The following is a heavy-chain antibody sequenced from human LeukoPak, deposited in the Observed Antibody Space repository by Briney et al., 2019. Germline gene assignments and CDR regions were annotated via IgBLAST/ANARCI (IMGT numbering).Heavy chain of an antibody. J-gene: IGHJ4*02. D-gene: IGHD2-8*02. V-gene: IGHV1-2*02. CDR1: GYTFTDYY. CDR3: AGEYCSGAVCYKSFDY. CDR2: LNPDSGAS. Sequence: ASVKVSCKASGYTFTDYYMHWVRQAPGQGLEWMGWLNPDSGASKSAQKFQGRVTMTRDTSISTAYMELSSLRADDTALYYCAGEYCSGAVCYKSFDYWGQGTLVTVSS.